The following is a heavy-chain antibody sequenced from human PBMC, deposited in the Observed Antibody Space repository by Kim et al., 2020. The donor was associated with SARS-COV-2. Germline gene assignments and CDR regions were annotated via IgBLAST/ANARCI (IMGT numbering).Heavy chain of an antibody. CDR3: ARGLHSPINYYYMDV. CDR2: INHGGDT. CDR1: GGSFSGYD. Sequence: SETLSLTCAVYGGSFSGYDWSWIRQSPGKGLEWIGEINHGGDTNYDPSFKSRATISIDTSANQFSLRLSSVTVADTAVYFCARGLHSPINYYYMDVWGKG. D-gene: IGHD3-9*01. J-gene: IGHJ6*03. V-gene: IGHV4-34*01.